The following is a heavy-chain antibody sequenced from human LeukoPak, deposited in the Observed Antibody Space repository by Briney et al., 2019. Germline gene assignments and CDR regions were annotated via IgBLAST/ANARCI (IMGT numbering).Heavy chain of an antibody. CDR2: IYYNGNT. J-gene: IGHJ3*02. V-gene: IGHV4-59*03. CDR3: AKGGWSLDI. Sequence: SETLSLTCTVSGGSISGSYWSWIRQSPGKGLEWIGDIYYNGNTDYNPSLRSRLTMSVDTSKNQFSLKLTSVTAADTALYYCAKGGWSLDIWGQGTMVTVSS. CDR1: GGSISGSY. D-gene: IGHD6-19*01.